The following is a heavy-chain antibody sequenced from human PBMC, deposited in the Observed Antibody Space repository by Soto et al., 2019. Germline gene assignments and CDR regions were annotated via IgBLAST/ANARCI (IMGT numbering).Heavy chain of an antibody. J-gene: IGHJ6*02. Sequence: QVQLVQSAGEVKKPGASVKVSCKASGYSFTSYGISWVRRAPGQGLEWMGWISPYNGHTQFVERFQGRVTMTTDTSTKTAYMELRNLRSDDTTHYYCARGLTIVPATHPRLENYGMDVWGQGTTVIASS. CDR3: ARGLTIVPATHPRLENYGMDV. CDR2: ISPYNGHT. CDR1: GYSFTSYG. D-gene: IGHD2-2*01. V-gene: IGHV1-18*01.